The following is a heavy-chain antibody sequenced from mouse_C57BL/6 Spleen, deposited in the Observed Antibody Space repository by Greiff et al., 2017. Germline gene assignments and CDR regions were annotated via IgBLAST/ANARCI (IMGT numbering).Heavy chain of an antibody. CDR2: INPGSGGT. Sequence: VQLQESGAELVRPGTSVKVSCKASGYAFTNYLIEWVKQRPGQGLEWIGVINPGSGGTNYNEKFKGKATLTADKSSSTAYMQLSSLTSEDSAVYFCARSGTTVVGPFAYWGQGTLVTVSA. D-gene: IGHD1-1*01. V-gene: IGHV1-54*01. CDR1: GYAFTNYL. J-gene: IGHJ3*01. CDR3: ARSGTTVVGPFAY.